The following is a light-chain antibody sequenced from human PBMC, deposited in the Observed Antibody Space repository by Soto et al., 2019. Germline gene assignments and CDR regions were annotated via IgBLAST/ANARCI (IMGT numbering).Light chain of an antibody. CDR1: QSVSSN. V-gene: IGKV3-15*01. CDR2: DAS. J-gene: IGKJ2*01. Sequence: EIVMTQTPATLSVSPGERATLSCRASQSVSSNLAWYQQKHGQAPRLLIYDASTSATGIPARFSGRGSGTEFTLTTSSLQSEGFAVSYCQQYNNRDSFGQRTELEIE. CDR3: QQYNNRDS.